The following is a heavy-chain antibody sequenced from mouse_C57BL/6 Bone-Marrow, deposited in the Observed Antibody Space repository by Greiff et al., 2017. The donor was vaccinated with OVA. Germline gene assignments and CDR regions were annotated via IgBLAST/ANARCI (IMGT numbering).Heavy chain of an antibody. D-gene: IGHD1-1*01. J-gene: IGHJ2*01. CDR1: GFNIKDDY. Sequence: SGAELVRPGASVKLSCTASGFNIKDDYMHWVKQRPEQGLEWIGWIDPENGDTEYASKFQGKATITADTSSNTAYLQLSSLTSEDTAVYYCTSYGSKGGYYFDYWGQGTTLTVSS. CDR3: TSYGSKGGYYFDY. CDR2: IDPENGDT. V-gene: IGHV14-4*01.